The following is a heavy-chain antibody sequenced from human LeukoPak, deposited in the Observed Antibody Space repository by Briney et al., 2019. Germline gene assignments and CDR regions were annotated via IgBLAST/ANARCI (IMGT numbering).Heavy chain of an antibody. Sequence: GGSLRLSCAASGFTFSGSAMPWVRQASGKGLEWVGRIRSKANSYATAYAASVKGRFTISRDDSKNTAYLQMNSLKTEDTAVYYCTARGVDIVVVTAIPSYYGMDVWGQGTTVTVSS. J-gene: IGHJ6*02. CDR3: TARGVDIVVVTAIPSYYGMDV. D-gene: IGHD2-21*02. V-gene: IGHV3-73*01. CDR2: IRSKANSYAT. CDR1: GFTFSGSA.